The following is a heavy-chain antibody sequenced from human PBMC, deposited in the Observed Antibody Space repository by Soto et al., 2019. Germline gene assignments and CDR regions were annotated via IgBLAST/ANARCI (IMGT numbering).Heavy chain of an antibody. J-gene: IGHJ4*02. CDR1: GGTFSRYA. CDR3: ARERYSSSWYQMYYFDY. V-gene: IGHV1-69*01. D-gene: IGHD6-13*01. CDR2: ITPIFGTA. Sequence: QVQLIQSGAEVKKPGSSVKVSCKAYGGTFSRYAISWVRQAPGQGLEWMGGITPIFGTANYAQKFQGRVTITADESTSTAYMELSSLRSEDTAVYYCARERYSSSWYQMYYFDYWGQGTLVTVSS.